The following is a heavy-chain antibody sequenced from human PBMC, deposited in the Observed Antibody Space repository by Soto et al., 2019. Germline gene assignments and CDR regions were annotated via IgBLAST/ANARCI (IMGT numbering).Heavy chain of an antibody. J-gene: IGHJ5*02. V-gene: IGHV4-59*08. D-gene: IGHD3-10*01. Sequence: QVQLQESGPGLVKPSETLSLTCTVSGGSISSYYWSWIRQPPGKGLEWIGYIYYSGSTNYNPSLTMPVTIAVDTSKNQFSLKLSSVTAADTAVYYCARHRFGSGNWFDPWGQGTLVTVSS. CDR3: ARHRFGSGNWFDP. CDR1: GGSISSYY. CDR2: IYYSGST.